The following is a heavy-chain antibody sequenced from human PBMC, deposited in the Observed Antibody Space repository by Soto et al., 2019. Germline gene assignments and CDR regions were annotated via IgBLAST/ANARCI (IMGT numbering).Heavy chain of an antibody. CDR1: GFTFSSYS. CDR2: ISSSSSYI. J-gene: IGHJ4*02. D-gene: IGHD2-2*01. CDR3: ARDHLTASPSHDY. Sequence: GSLRLSCAASGFTFSSYSMNWVRQAPGKGLEWVSSISSSSSYIYYADSVKGRFTISRDNAKNSLYLQMNSLRAEDTAVYYCARDHLTASPSHDYWGQGTLVTVSS. V-gene: IGHV3-21*01.